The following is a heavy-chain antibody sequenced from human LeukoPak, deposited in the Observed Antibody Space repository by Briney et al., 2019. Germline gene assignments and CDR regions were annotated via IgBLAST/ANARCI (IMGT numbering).Heavy chain of an antibody. CDR1: GFLVSSNF. J-gene: IGHJ4*02. V-gene: IGHV3-48*04. CDR2: ISSSSSTI. D-gene: IGHD4-11*01. Sequence: GGSLRLSCVVSGFLVSSNFMSWVRQAPGKGLEWVSYISSSSSTIYYADSVKGRFTISRDNAKNSLYLQMNSLRAEDTAVYYCASLGRQYGWGQGTLVTVSS. CDR3: ASLGRQYG.